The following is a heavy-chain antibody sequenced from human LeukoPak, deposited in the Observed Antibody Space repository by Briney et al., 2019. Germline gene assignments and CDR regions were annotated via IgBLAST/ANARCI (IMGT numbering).Heavy chain of an antibody. CDR2: ISGYNGDT. J-gene: IGHJ4*02. CDR1: GYIFTYYY. Sequence: ASVKVSCKASGYIFTYYYMHWVRQAPGQGLEWMGWISGYNGDTNYAQKFQGRVTMTRDTSISTAYMELSRLRSDDTAVYYCARGRQNMVRGVIPLDYWGQGTLVTVSS. D-gene: IGHD3-10*01. V-gene: IGHV1-2*02. CDR3: ARGRQNMVRGVIPLDY.